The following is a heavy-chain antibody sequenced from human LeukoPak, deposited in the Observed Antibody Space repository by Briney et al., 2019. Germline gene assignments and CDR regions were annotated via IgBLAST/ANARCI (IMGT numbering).Heavy chain of an antibody. V-gene: IGHV3-23*01. J-gene: IGHJ4*02. CDR1: GFTFSSYA. Sequence: PGGSLRPSCAASGFTFSSYAMSWVRQAPGKGLEWVSVISGSSDITYYADSVKGRFTISRDNSKNTLYLQMNSLRAEDTAVYYCAKGRSGIAAAGLNYWGQGTLVTVSS. CDR3: AKGRSGIAAAGLNY. D-gene: IGHD6-13*01. CDR2: ISGSSDIT.